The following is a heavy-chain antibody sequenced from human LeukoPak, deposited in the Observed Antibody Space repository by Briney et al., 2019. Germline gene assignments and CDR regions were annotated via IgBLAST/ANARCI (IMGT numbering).Heavy chain of an antibody. CDR1: GYTFTGYY. CDR2: INPNSGGT. V-gene: IGHV1-2*06. CDR3: ARELSMVRGVIPSP. J-gene: IGHJ5*02. D-gene: IGHD3-10*01. Sequence: GASVKVSCKASGYTFTGYYMHWVRQAPGQGLEWVGRINPNSGGTNYAQKFQGRVTMTRDTSISTAYMELSRLRSDDTAVYYCARELSMVRGVIPSPWGQGTLVTVSS.